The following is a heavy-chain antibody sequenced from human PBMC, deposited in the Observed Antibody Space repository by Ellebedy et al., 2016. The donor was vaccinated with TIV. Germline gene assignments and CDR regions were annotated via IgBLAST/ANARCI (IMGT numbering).Heavy chain of an antibody. V-gene: IGHV4-34*01. J-gene: IGHJ6*02. D-gene: IGHD2-15*01. CDR3: ARKGRVGYCSGGSCPENYYGMDV. Sequence: MPSETLSLTCAVYGGSFSGYYWSWIRQPPGKGLEWIGEINHSGSTNYNPSLKSRVTISVDTSKNQFSLKLSSVTAADTAVYYCARKGRVGYCSGGSCPENYYGMDVWGQGTTVTVSS. CDR1: GGSFSGYY. CDR2: INHSGST.